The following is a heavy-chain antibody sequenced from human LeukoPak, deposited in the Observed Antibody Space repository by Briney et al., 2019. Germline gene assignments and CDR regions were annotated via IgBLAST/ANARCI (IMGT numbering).Heavy chain of an antibody. Sequence: PSETLSLTCAVYGGSFSGYYWSWIRQPPGKGLEWIGEINHSGSTNYNPSLKSRVTISVDTSKNQFSLKLSSVTAADTAVYYCARGRKNRIYYGSGSYYGYWGQGTLVTVSS. D-gene: IGHD3-10*01. V-gene: IGHV4-34*01. CDR1: GGSFSGYY. CDR2: INHSGST. J-gene: IGHJ4*02. CDR3: ARGRKNRIYYGSGSYYGY.